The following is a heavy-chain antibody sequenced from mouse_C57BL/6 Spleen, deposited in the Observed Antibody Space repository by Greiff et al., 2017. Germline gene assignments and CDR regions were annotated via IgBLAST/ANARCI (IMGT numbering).Heavy chain of an antibody. Sequence: VQLQQSGAELARPGASVKLSCKASGYTFTSYGISWVKQRTGQGLEWIGEIYPRSGNTYYNEKFKGKATLTADKSSSTAYMELRSLTSEDSAVYFCARRITTVVSYFDYWGHGTTLTVSS. J-gene: IGHJ2*01. V-gene: IGHV1-81*01. CDR2: IYPRSGNT. CDR3: ARRITTVVSYFDY. CDR1: GYTFTSYG. D-gene: IGHD1-1*01.